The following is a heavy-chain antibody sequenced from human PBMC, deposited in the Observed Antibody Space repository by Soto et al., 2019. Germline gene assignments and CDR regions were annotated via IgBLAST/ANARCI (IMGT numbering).Heavy chain of an antibody. CDR2: ISSSSSYI. V-gene: IGHV3-21*01. CDR3: ARLRPQWLDPYDS. Sequence: VLPLRVCRGAAWGTCVGLNRSCVLQVPGKGLEWVSSISSSSSYIYYADSVKGRFTISRDNAKNSLYLQMNSLRAEDTAVYYCARLRPQWLDPYDSWGQGTLVTVPQ. J-gene: IGHJ4*02. CDR1: WGTCVGLN. D-gene: IGHD6-19*01.